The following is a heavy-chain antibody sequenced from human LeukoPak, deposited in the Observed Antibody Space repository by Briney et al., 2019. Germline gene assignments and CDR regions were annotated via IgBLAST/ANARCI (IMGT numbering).Heavy chain of an antibody. Sequence: SETLSLTCTVSGGSISSYYWSWIRQPPGKGLEWIGYIYYSGSTNYNPSLKSRVTISVDTSKNQFSLKLSSVTAADTAVYYCATTQWELPGTFDYWGQGTLVTVSS. CDR3: ATTQWELPGTFDY. CDR1: GGSISSYY. V-gene: IGHV4-59*08. D-gene: IGHD1-26*01. J-gene: IGHJ4*02. CDR2: IYYSGST.